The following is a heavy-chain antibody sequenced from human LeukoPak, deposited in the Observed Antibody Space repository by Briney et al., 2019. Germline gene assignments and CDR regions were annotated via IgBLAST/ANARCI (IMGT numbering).Heavy chain of an antibody. Sequence: GGTLRLSCAASGFTFNRYSMNWVRQAPGKGLEWVSSISSSSTYIQYADSVKGRFTISRDNGKRSLYLQMNSLRAEDTAVYYCARDPPYCSGDNCYFDSWGQGTLVTVSS. V-gene: IGHV3-21*01. D-gene: IGHD2-15*01. CDR2: ISSSSTYI. CDR1: GFTFNRYS. J-gene: IGHJ4*02. CDR3: ARDPPYCSGDNCYFDS.